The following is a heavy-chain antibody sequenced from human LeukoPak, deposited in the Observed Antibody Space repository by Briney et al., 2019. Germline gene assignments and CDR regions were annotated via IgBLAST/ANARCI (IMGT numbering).Heavy chain of an antibody. CDR2: IVGSGGAT. CDR3: ARVSTASFDY. CDR1: GFTFSNYA. J-gene: IGHJ4*02. Sequence: GGSLRLSCVASGFTFSNYAMNWVRQAPGRGLERVSVIVGSGGATYYADSVKGRFTISRDNAKNSLYLQMNSLRAEDTAVYYCARVSTASFDYWGQGTLVTVSS. D-gene: IGHD5-18*01. V-gene: IGHV3-23*01.